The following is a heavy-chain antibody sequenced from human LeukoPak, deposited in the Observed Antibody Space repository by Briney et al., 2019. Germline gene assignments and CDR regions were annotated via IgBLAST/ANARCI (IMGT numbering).Heavy chain of an antibody. V-gene: IGHV1-2*02. CDR3: ARAMTTVTAIDY. CDR2: INPNSGGT. J-gene: IGHJ4*02. Sequence: GASVKVSRKASGYTFTGYYMHWVRQAPGQGLEWMGWINPNSGGTNYAQKFQGRVTVTRDTSISTAYMELSRLRSDDTAVYYCARAMTTVTAIDYWGQGTLVTVSS. D-gene: IGHD4-17*01. CDR1: GYTFTGYY.